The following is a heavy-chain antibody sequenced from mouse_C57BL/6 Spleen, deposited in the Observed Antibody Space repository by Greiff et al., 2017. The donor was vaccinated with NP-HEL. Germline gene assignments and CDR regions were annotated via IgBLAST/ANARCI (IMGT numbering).Heavy chain of an antibody. CDR3: ERNYGSPFAY. Sequence: VQLQQSGAELVRPGPSVKVSCKASGYAFTNYLIEWVKQRPGQGLEWIGVINPGSGGTNYNEKFKGKATLTADKSSSTAYMQLSSLTSEDSAVYFCERNYGSPFAYWGQGTLVTVSA. D-gene: IGHD1-1*01. J-gene: IGHJ3*01. CDR1: GYAFTNYL. CDR2: INPGSGGT. V-gene: IGHV1-54*01.